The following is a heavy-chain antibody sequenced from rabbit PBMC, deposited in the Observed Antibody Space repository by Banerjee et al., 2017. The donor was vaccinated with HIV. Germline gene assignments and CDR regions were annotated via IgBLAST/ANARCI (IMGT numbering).Heavy chain of an antibody. CDR2: IGAGSSGST. CDR3: ARDEQASGGYVFNL. J-gene: IGHJ4*01. CDR1: GFSFSNSYW. D-gene: IGHD1-1*01. V-gene: IGHV1S45*01. Sequence: QEQLEESGGDLVKPEGSLTLTCTASGFSFSNSYWICWVRQAPGKGLEWIACIGAGSSGSTYYASWAKGRFTISKTSWTTVTLQMTSLTAADTATYFCARDEQASGGYVFNLWGQGTLVTVS.